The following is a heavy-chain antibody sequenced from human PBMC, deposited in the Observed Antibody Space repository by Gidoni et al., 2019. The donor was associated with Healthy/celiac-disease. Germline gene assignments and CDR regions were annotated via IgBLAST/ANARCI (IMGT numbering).Heavy chain of an antibody. Sequence: VQLVQSGAEVKKPGASVKVSCKVSGYLLTALSMHWVRQAPGKGLEWMGGFDPEDGETIYAQKFQGRVTMTEDTSTDTAYMELSSLRSEDTAVYYCATDRPTYYYDSSGYWAFDIWGQGTMVTVSS. CDR1: GYLLTALS. CDR2: FDPEDGET. V-gene: IGHV1-24*01. D-gene: IGHD3-22*01. J-gene: IGHJ3*02. CDR3: ATDRPTYYYDSSGYWAFDI.